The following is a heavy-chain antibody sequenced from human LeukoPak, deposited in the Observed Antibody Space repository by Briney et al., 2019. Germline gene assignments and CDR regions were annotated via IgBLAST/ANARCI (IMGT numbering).Heavy chain of an antibody. CDR1: GGPMSSYY. CDR3: ARSSGTLNWVDY. D-gene: IGHD6-25*01. Sequence: PSETLSLTCTVSGGPMSSYYWSWIRQPPGKGLEWIGYIYYSGSTNYNPSLKSRVTISVDTSKNQFSMKLSSVTAADTAVYYCARSSGTLNWVDYWGQGTLVTVSS. V-gene: IGHV4-59*08. CDR2: IYYSGST. J-gene: IGHJ4*02.